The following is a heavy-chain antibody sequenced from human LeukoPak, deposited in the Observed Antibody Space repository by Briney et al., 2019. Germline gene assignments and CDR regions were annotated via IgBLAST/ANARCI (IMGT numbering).Heavy chain of an antibody. D-gene: IGHD3-10*01. CDR2: IYPGNSDT. V-gene: IGHV5-51*01. CDR1: GYSFTSYW. J-gene: IGHJ6*02. CDR3: ARLGGITMVRGVIHDGMDV. Sequence: GESLKISCKGSGYSFTSYWIGWVRQMPGKGLDWIGIIYPGNSDTRYSPSFQGQVTISADKSISTAYLQWSSLKASDTAMYYCARLGGITMVRGVIHDGMDVWGQGTTVTVSS.